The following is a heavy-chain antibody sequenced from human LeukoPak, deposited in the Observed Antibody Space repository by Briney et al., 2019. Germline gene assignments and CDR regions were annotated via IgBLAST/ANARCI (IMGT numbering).Heavy chain of an antibody. Sequence: ASVKVPCKASGYTFTGYYMHWVRQAPGQGLEWMGWINPNSGGTNYAQKFQGRVTMTRDTSISTAYMELSRLKSDDTAVYYCARGQYCSGGSCFLDYWGQGTLVTVSS. V-gene: IGHV1-2*02. CDR3: ARGQYCSGGSCFLDY. D-gene: IGHD2-15*01. CDR1: GYTFTGYY. J-gene: IGHJ4*02. CDR2: INPNSGGT.